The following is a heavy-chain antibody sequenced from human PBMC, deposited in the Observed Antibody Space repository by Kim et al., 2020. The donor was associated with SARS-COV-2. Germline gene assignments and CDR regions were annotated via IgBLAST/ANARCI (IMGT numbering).Heavy chain of an antibody. CDR2: T. Sequence: TSYAQKFQGRVTMTGAASTSSGFMGLSSLRSEDTAVYYCARVTAATGLDYWGQGTLVTVSS. CDR3: ARVTAATGLDY. V-gene: IGHV1-46*01. D-gene: IGHD6-13*01. J-gene: IGHJ4*02.